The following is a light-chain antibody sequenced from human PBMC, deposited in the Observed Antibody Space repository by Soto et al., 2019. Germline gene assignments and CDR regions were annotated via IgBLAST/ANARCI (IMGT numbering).Light chain of an antibody. V-gene: IGKV1-5*01. Sequence: DIQMTQSPSTLSASVGDRVAITCRASQNIVSRLAWYQQKPDEAPKLLIYDASSLESGVPLRFGGSGSGTDFTLIISSLQPDDFATYYCQQCNTPFTFGGGTKVEIK. CDR1: QNIVSR. CDR3: QQCNTPFT. CDR2: DAS. J-gene: IGKJ4*01.